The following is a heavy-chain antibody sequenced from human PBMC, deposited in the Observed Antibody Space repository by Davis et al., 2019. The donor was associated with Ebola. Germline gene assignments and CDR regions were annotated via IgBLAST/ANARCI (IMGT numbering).Heavy chain of an antibody. V-gene: IGHV3-21*01. CDR3: AKDPTMLVVVGDAFDI. D-gene: IGHD3-22*01. J-gene: IGHJ3*02. CDR2: ISSSSSYI. Sequence: GESLKISCAASGFTFSSYSMNWVRQAPGKGLEWVSSISSSSSYIYYADSVKGRFTLSKDNAKNSLYLQMNSLRAEDTAVYYCAKDPTMLVVVGDAFDIWGQGTMVTVSS. CDR1: GFTFSSYS.